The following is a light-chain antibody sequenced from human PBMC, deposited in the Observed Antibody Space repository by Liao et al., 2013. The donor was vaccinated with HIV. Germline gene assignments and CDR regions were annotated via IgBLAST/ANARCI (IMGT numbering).Light chain of an antibody. CDR3: QVWDNSSGHPGV. Sequence: SYVLAQPPSVSVAPGKTARISCGGTNIGSKSVHWYQQKSGQAPVLLIYSNSDRPSGIPERISGSNSGNTATLTINRVEAGDEADYYCQVWDNSSGHPGVFGTGTKVTVL. CDR2: SNS. CDR1: NIGSKS. V-gene: IGLV3-21*04. J-gene: IGLJ1*01.